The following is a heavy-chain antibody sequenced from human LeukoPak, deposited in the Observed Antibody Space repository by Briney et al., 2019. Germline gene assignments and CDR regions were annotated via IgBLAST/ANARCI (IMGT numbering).Heavy chain of an antibody. Sequence: GGSLRLSCAASGFTVSSNYMSWARQAPGKGLEWVSVIYSGGSTYYADSVKGRFTIYRHNSKNTLYLQMNSLRAEDTAVYYCAMAPYYYDSSGYPTYYYYGMDVWGQGTTVTVSS. CDR1: GFTVSSNY. V-gene: IGHV3-53*04. CDR3: AMAPYYYDSSGYPTYYYYGMDV. J-gene: IGHJ6*02. D-gene: IGHD3-22*01. CDR2: IYSGGST.